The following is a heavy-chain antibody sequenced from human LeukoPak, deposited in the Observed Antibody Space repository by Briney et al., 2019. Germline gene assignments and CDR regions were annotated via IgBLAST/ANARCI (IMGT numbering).Heavy chain of an antibody. Sequence: GGSLRLSCAASGFTFTTYEMNWVRQAPGKGLEWVSYISNSGDTIYYADSVKGRFTIARDNAKKSLYLQMNSLRAEDTAVYYCASPYNSRWYELCYWGQGTLVTVSS. V-gene: IGHV3-48*03. CDR2: ISNSGDTI. CDR1: GFTFTTYE. J-gene: IGHJ4*02. CDR3: ASPYNSRWYELCY. D-gene: IGHD6-13*01.